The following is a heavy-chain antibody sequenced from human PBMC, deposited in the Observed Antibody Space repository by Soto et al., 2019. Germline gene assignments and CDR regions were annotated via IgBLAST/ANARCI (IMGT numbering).Heavy chain of an antibody. Sequence: TSETLSLTCTVSGGSVSSGSYYWSWIRQPPGKGLEWIGYIYYSGSTNYNPSLKSRVTISVDTSKNQFSLKLSSVTAADTAVYYCARDSAFDIWGQGTMVTVAS. CDR1: GGSVSSGSYY. CDR3: ARDSAFDI. CDR2: IYYSGST. J-gene: IGHJ3*02. V-gene: IGHV4-61*01.